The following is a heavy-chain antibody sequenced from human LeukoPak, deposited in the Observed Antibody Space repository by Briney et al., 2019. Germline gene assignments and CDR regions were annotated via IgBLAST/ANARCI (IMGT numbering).Heavy chain of an antibody. Sequence: GASVEVSCRASGYTFTGYYVHWVRQAPGQGLEWMGWINPNSGAAQFAEKFQGRVTMTRDTSISTAYMELSRLRSDDTAVYYCARLNVYPVFELFDPWGQGTLVTVFS. CDR1: GYTFTGYY. J-gene: IGHJ5*02. CDR2: INPNSGAA. D-gene: IGHD1-26*01. CDR3: ARLNVYPVFELFDP. V-gene: IGHV1-2*02.